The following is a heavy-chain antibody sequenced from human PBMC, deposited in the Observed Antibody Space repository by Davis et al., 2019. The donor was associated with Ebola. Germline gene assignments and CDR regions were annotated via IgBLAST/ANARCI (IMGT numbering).Heavy chain of an antibody. D-gene: IGHD3-3*01. V-gene: IGHV3-74*01. CDR2: INSDGSST. CDR3: ARVDGYYDFWSGYYQYNWFDP. CDR1: GFTFSSYW. Sequence: GESLKISCAASGFTFSSYWMHWVRQAPGKGLVWVSRINSDGSSTSYADSVKGRFTISRDNAKNTLYLQMNSLRAEDTAVYYCARVDGYYDFWSGYYQYNWFDPWGQGTLVTVSS. J-gene: IGHJ5*02.